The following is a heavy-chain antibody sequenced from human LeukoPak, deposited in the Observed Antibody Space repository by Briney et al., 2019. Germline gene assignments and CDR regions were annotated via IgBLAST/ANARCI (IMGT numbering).Heavy chain of an antibody. D-gene: IGHD3-22*01. CDR2: INPNSGGT. CDR3: ARDFSHYYDSSGYYYYNWFDP. CDR1: GGTFSSYV. Sequence: VASVKVSCKASGGTFSSYVVNWVRQAPGQGLEWMGWINPNSGGTNYAQKFQGRVTMTRDTSISTAYMELSRLRSDDTAVYYCARDFSHYYDSSGYYYYNWFDPWGQGTLVTVSS. V-gene: IGHV1-2*02. J-gene: IGHJ5*02.